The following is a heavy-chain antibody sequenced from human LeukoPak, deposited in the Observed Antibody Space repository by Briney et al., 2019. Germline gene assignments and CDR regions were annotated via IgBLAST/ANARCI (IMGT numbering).Heavy chain of an antibody. Sequence: GASVKVSCKASGYTFTNYGINWVRQAPGQGLEWMGWISTYNSDISYAQKLQGRVTMTTDTSTSTAYMELRSLRSDDTAVYYCAREGVEMATIQATNLIYFDYWGQGTLVTVSS. CDR2: ISTYNSDI. CDR1: GYTFTNYG. CDR3: AREGVEMATIQATNLIYFDY. V-gene: IGHV1-18*01. D-gene: IGHD5-24*01. J-gene: IGHJ4*02.